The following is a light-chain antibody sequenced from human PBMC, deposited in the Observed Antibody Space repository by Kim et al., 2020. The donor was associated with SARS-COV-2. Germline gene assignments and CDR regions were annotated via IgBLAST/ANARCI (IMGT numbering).Light chain of an antibody. CDR1: QSVSGDY. CDR3: QQYGSSPQT. Sequence: EIVLTQSPGTLSLSPGERATLSCRASQSVSGDYVAWYQQQPGQAARLLIYGASSRATGIPDRFSGSGSGTDFTLTISRLEPEDFAVYFCQQYGSSPQTFGQGTKVDIK. J-gene: IGKJ1*01. V-gene: IGKV3-20*01. CDR2: GAS.